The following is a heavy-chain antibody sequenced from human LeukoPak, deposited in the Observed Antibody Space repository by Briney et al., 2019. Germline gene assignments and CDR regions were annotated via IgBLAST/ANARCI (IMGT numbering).Heavy chain of an antibody. CDR2: IESDGTSA. CDR3: ARDQYSSTWYRGAFDV. Sequence: PGGSLRLSCAASGFTFTTSWMHWFRQAPGKGLVWVSRIESDGTSATYADSVKGRFTISRDNAKNTLYLQMSSLRAEGTAVYYCARDQYSSTWYRGAFDVWGQGTMVSVSS. D-gene: IGHD6-13*01. V-gene: IGHV3-74*01. J-gene: IGHJ3*01. CDR1: GFTFTTSW.